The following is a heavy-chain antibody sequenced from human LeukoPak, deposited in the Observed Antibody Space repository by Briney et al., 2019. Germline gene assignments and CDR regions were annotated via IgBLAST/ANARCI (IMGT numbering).Heavy chain of an antibody. CDR2: IHTSGST. CDR1: GGSISSYY. CDR3: ARAWWELRAQTDTLPDY. D-gene: IGHD1-26*01. V-gene: IGHV4-4*07. J-gene: IGHJ4*02. Sequence: SETLSLTCTVSGGSISSYYWSWIRQPAGKGLEWIGRIHTSGSTNYSPSLKSRVTMSVDTSKNQFSLKLSSVTAADTAVYYCARAWWELRAQTDTLPDYWGQGTLVTVSS.